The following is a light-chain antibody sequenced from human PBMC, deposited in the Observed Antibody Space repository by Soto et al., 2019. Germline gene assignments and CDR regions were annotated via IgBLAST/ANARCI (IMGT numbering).Light chain of an antibody. V-gene: IGKV1-39*01. CDR2: AAS. CDR3: QQSYRTPYT. Sequence: DIQLTQSPSSLSASVGDRVTITCRASQGIGTYLNWYQHKPGTAPKLLIFAASTFQGCVPSRFSGAGSGTTFTLTITSLQPDDFATYFCQQSYRTPYTFGQGTTLEIK. CDR1: QGIGTY. J-gene: IGKJ2*01.